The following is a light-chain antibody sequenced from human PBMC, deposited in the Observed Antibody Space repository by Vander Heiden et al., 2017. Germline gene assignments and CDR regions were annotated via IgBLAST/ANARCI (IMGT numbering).Light chain of an antibody. Sequence: SVRTQSPSVSVAPGQTATITCGGKKIGSKTVHCYQQKAGRAPVLVIYEDDARPSGIPERFSGSNSRNTATLTISRVEAGDEADYYCQVWDNASDDVVFGGGTKLTV. CDR3: QVWDNASDDVV. V-gene: IGLV3-21*02. CDR1: KIGSKT. CDR2: EDD. J-gene: IGLJ3*02.